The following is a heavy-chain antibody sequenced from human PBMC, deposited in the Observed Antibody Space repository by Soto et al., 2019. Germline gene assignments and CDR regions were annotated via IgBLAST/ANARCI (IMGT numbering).Heavy chain of an antibody. J-gene: IGHJ4*02. V-gene: IGHV4-34*01. CDR1: GGSFSGYY. Sequence: SETLSLTCAVYGGSFSGYYWSWIRQPPGEGLEWIGEINHSGSTNYNPSLKSRVTISVDTSENQFSLKLSSVTAADTAVYYCARAVGYCSSTSCYNFDYWGQGTLVTVSS. D-gene: IGHD2-2*02. CDR3: ARAVGYCSSTSCYNFDY. CDR2: INHSGST.